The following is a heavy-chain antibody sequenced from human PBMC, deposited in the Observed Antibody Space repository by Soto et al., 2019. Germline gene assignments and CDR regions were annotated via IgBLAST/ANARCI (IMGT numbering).Heavy chain of an antibody. CDR2: IIPILGIA. D-gene: IGHD6-13*01. J-gene: IGHJ3*02. CDR3: ARDGGVIAAAGMGAFDI. Sequence: ASVKVSCEASGGSFSSYTISWVRQAPGQGLEWMGRIIPILGIANYAQKFQGRVTITADKSTSTAYMELSSLRSEDTAVYYCARDGGVIAAAGMGAFDIWGQGTMVTVSS. CDR1: GGSFSSYT. V-gene: IGHV1-69*04.